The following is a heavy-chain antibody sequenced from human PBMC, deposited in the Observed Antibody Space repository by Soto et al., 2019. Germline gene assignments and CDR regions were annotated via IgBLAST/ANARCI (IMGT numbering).Heavy chain of an antibody. CDR2: IYPGDSDT. V-gene: IGHV5-51*01. J-gene: IGHJ5*02. CDR1: GYSFTSYW. D-gene: IGHD3-22*01. Sequence: PGESLKISCKGSGYSFTSYWIGWVRQMPGKGLEWMGIIYPGDSDTRYSPSFQGQVTISADKSISTAYLQWSSLKASDTAMYYCARSPKGSGYYYDWFDPWGQGTLVTVSS. CDR3: ARSPKGSGYYYDWFDP.